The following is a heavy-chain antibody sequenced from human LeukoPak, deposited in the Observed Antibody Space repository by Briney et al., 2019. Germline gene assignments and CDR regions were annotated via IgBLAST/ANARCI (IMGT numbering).Heavy chain of an antibody. D-gene: IGHD7-27*01. CDR3: ASRKLGNDY. CDR1: GGSISSSNW. J-gene: IGHJ4*02. CDR2: IYHSGST. Sequence: SETLSLTCAVSGGSISSSNWWSWVRQPPGKGLEWIGEIYHSGSTNYNPSLKSRVTISADTSQNQFSLKLSSVTAADTAVYYCASRKLGNDYWGQGTLVTVSS. V-gene: IGHV4-4*02.